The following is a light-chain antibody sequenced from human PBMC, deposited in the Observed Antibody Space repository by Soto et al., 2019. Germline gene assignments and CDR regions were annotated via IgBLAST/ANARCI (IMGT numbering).Light chain of an antibody. Sequence: NRLTQSPSSLSASVGDRVTITCRAIQGIDTSLAWYQQKPGNAPNLLIYAPSNFQSGVPSRFSGSGSGTHFALTFRSLLPEDFAVYFCLPYNKCSTFGQGTRQENK. V-gene: IGKV1-9*01. CDR1: QGIDTS. J-gene: IGKJ5*01. CDR3: LPYNKCST. CDR2: APS.